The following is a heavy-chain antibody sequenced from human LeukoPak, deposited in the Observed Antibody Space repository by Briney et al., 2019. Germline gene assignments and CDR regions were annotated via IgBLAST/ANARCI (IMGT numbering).Heavy chain of an antibody. V-gene: IGHV1-2*02. J-gene: IGHJ4*02. Sequence: ASVKVSCKASGYTFTGYYMHWVRQAPGQGLEWMGWINPNNGGTNYAQTFQGRVTMTRDTSISTAYMELSRLRSDDIAVYYCARDGLGTTTNFDYWGQGTLVTVSS. CDR3: ARDGLGTTTNFDY. D-gene: IGHD7-27*01. CDR1: GYTFTGYY. CDR2: INPNNGGT.